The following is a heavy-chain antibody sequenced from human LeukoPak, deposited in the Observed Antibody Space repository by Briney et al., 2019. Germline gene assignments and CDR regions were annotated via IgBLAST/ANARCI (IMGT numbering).Heavy chain of an antibody. CDR1: GGTFSSYA. CDR2: IIPIFGTA. V-gene: IGHV1-69*13. Sequence: SVKVSCKASGGTFSSYAISWVRQAPGQGLEWMGGIIPIFGTANYAQKFQGRVTITADESTSTAYMELSSLRSEDTAVYYRAVSVAGIERFDYWGQGTLVTVSS. J-gene: IGHJ4*02. CDR3: AVSVAGIERFDY. D-gene: IGHD6-19*01.